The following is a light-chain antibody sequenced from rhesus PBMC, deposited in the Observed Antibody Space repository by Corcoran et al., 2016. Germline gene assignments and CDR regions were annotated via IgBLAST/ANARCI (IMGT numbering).Light chain of an antibody. CDR3: LQSSNWPWT. CDR1: QSVSSY. Sequence: EIVMTQSPATLALSPGERATLSCRASQSVSSYLAWYQQKPGPAPRLLIYGASSRATGIPDRFSGSGSGTEFTLTISSLEPEDVGVYFCLQSSNWPWTFGQGTKVEIK. V-gene: IGKV3-24*04. J-gene: IGKJ1*01. CDR2: GAS.